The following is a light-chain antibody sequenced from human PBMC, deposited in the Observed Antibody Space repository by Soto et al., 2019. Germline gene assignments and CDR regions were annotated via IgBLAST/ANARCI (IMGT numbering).Light chain of an antibody. Sequence: DIQMTQSPSTLSASVGDRVTITCRASQSISSWLAWYQQKPGKVPNLLIYKASILGSGVPSRFSGSGSGTEFTLTISSLQPDEFATYYCQQYNSYWTFGQGTKVEIK. CDR1: QSISSW. J-gene: IGKJ1*01. CDR2: KAS. V-gene: IGKV1-5*03. CDR3: QQYNSYWT.